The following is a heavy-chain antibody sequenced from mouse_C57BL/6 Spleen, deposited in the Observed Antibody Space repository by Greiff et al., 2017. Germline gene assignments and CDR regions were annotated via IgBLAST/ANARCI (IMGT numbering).Heavy chain of an antibody. Sequence: QVQLQQSGPELVKPGASVKISCKASGYAFSSSWMNWVKQRPGKGLEWIGRIYPGDGDTNYNGKFKGKATLTADKSSSTAYMQLSSLTSEDSAVYFCARERDYDGFDYWGQGTTLTVSS. CDR3: ARERDYDGFDY. CDR1: GYAFSSSW. V-gene: IGHV1-82*01. D-gene: IGHD2-4*01. J-gene: IGHJ2*01. CDR2: IYPGDGDT.